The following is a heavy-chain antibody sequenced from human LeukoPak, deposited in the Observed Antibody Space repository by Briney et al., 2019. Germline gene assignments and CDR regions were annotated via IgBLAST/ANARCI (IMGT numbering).Heavy chain of an antibody. Sequence: GGSLRLSCAASGFTFSSYAMSWVRQAPGKGLEWVSAISGSGSDGSTYYADSVKGRFTISRDNSKNTLYLQMNSLRAEDTAVYYCARGGSYLSAFDIWGQGTMVTVSS. J-gene: IGHJ3*02. CDR2: ISGSGSDGST. D-gene: IGHD1-26*01. CDR1: GFTFSSYA. V-gene: IGHV3-23*01. CDR3: ARGGSYLSAFDI.